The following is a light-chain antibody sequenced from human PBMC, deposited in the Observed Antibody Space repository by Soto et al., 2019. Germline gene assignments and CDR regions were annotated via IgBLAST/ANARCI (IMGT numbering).Light chain of an antibody. CDR1: QSISSN. CDR3: QHYNHWPPWT. CDR2: GAS. Sequence: IVMAQSPATLSVSPGERATLSCRASQSISSNLAWYQQKPGQAPRLLIYGASTRATGIPARFSGSGSGTEFTLTIRSLHSEDFAVYYCQHYNHWPPWTFGQGTKVDI. V-gene: IGKV3-15*01. J-gene: IGKJ1*01.